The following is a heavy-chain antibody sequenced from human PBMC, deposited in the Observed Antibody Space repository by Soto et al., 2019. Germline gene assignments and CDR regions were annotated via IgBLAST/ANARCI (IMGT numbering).Heavy chain of an antibody. Sequence: ASVKVSCKASGGTFSSYAISWERQAPGQGLEWMGGIIPIFGTANYAQKFQGRVTITADESTSTAYMELSSLRSEDTAVYYCARTPKYYYDSSGYYLGVNWFDPWGQGTLVPFSS. CDR1: GGTFSSYA. D-gene: IGHD3-22*01. CDR3: ARTPKYYYDSSGYYLGVNWFDP. J-gene: IGHJ5*01. CDR2: IIPIFGTA. V-gene: IGHV1-69*13.